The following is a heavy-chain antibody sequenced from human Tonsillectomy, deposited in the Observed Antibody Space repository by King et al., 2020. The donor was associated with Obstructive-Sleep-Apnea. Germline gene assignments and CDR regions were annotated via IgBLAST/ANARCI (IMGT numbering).Heavy chain of an antibody. Sequence: QLQESGPGLVKPSGTLSLTCAVSGASISSTNWWSWVRQPPGKGLEWIGEIYHSGNTNYNPSLKSRVTISVDKSKNQFSLKLSSVTAADTAVYYCARVTWRPYYYGMDVWGQGTTVTVSS. V-gene: IGHV4-4*02. CDR2: IYHSGNT. CDR1: GASISSTNW. CDR3: ARVTWRPYYYGMDV. D-gene: IGHD5-24*01. J-gene: IGHJ6*02.